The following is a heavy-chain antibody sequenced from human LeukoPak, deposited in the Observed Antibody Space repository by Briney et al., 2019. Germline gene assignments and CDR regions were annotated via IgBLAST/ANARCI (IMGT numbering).Heavy chain of an antibody. J-gene: IGHJ1*01. CDR3: ARALSGTYGLFQH. V-gene: IGHV4-59*01. CDR1: GGSISNYY. Sequence: SETLSLTCTVSGGSISNYYWSWIRQPPGKGLEWIGYIYYSGSTYYNPSLRSRVTISVDTSKDQFSLNLNSVTAADTAVYYCARALSGTYGLFQHWGQGTLVTVSS. CDR2: IYYSGST. D-gene: IGHD1-26*01.